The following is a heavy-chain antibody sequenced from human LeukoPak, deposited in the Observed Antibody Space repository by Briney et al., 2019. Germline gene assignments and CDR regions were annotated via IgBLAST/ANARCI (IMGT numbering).Heavy chain of an antibody. Sequence: GGSLRLSCAASGFTFSSYEMNWVRQAPGKGLEWVSLIYASGTTYYSDSVKGRFTISRDNSKNSVYLQMDSLRAEDTAVYYCARVGGVPAAHFDYWGQGTLVTVSS. J-gene: IGHJ4*02. CDR2: IYASGTT. D-gene: IGHD2-2*01. CDR1: GFTFSSYE. V-gene: IGHV3-53*01. CDR3: ARVGGVPAAHFDY.